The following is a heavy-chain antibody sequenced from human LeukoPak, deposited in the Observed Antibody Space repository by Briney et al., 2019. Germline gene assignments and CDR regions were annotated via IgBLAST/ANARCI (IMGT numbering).Heavy chain of an antibody. CDR1: GFTLSSYS. J-gene: IGHJ4*02. D-gene: IGHD3-22*01. CDR2: ITSSSSTI. Sequence: GGSLRLSCAASGFTLSSYSMNWVRQAPGKGLEWVSYITSSSSTIYYADSVKGRFTISRDNAKNSLYLQMNSLRAEDTAVYYCARDRGGSGYYYDYWGQGTLVTVSS. CDR3: ARDRGGSGYYYDY. V-gene: IGHV3-48*01.